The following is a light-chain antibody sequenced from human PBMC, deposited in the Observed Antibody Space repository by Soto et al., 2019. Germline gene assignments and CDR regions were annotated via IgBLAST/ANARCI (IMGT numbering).Light chain of an antibody. J-gene: IGKJ5*01. Sequence: EIVLTQSPGTLSLSPGERATLSCRVSQSVSSSYLGWYQQKPGQAPRLLIYGASSRATGIQDRFSGSGSGTDFTLTINGLEPEDFAVYYCKQYGSSPITFGQGTRLEIK. CDR1: QSVSSSY. CDR3: KQYGSSPIT. V-gene: IGKV3-20*01. CDR2: GAS.